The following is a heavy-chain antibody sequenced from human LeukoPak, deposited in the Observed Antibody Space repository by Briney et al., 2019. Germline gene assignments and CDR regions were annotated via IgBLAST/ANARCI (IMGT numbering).Heavy chain of an antibody. Sequence: GGSLRLSCAASGFTFSSYSMNWVRQAPGKGLEWVSSISSSGSYIYYADSMKGRFTISRDNAKNSLCLQMNSLRAEDTAVYYCARDTYGDYSFDYWGQGTLVTVSS. D-gene: IGHD4-17*01. CDR1: GFTFSSYS. CDR2: ISSSGSYI. J-gene: IGHJ4*02. CDR3: ARDTYGDYSFDY. V-gene: IGHV3-21*01.